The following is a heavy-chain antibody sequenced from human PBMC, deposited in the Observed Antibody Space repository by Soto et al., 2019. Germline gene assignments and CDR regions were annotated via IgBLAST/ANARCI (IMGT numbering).Heavy chain of an antibody. CDR1: DDSINSDKYY. CDR2: IYYRGNA. CDR3: ARLEGLATISYSFDF. J-gene: IGHJ4*02. D-gene: IGHD3-3*01. V-gene: IGHV4-39*01. Sequence: QLQLQESGPGLVKPSETLSLTCSVSDDSINSDKYYWGWIRQPPGKGLEWIGSIYYRGNAYYNPSLQPRVPISLDKSKTQFSLKLNSVTAADSAVYFCARLEGLATISYSFDFWGPGDLVTVSS.